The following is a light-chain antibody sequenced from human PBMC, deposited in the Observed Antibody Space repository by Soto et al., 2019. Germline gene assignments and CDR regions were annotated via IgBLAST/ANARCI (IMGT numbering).Light chain of an antibody. CDR1: SSDVGAYNY. J-gene: IGLJ1*01. CDR2: EVS. V-gene: IGLV2-14*01. CDR3: SSYPSSSTRV. Sequence: QSALTQPASVSGSPGQSMTISCTGTSSDVGAYNYVSWYQQHPGNAPKLLIYEVSNRPSGISNRFSGSKSGNTASLTISGLQAEDEADYYCSSYPSSSTRVFGTGTKVTVL.